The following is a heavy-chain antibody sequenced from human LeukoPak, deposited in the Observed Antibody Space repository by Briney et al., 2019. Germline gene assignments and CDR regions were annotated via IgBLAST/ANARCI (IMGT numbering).Heavy chain of an antibody. V-gene: IGHV4-59*01. CDR3: VRDPTSRSSAFDI. CDR2: TYYSGST. Sequence: SETLSLTCTVSGGSINNYYWSWIRQPPGKGLEWIGYTYYSGSTNYNPSLKSRVTISLGTSKNQFSLKLSSVTAADTAVYYCVRDPTSRSSAFDIWGQGTMVTVSS. CDR1: GGSINNYY. J-gene: IGHJ3*02.